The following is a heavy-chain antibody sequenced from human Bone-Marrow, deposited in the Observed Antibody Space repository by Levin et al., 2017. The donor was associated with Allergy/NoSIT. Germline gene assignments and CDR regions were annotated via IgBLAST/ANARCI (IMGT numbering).Heavy chain of an antibody. CDR1: GYIFSDFY. D-gene: IGHD6-19*01. Sequence: ASVKVSCQASGYIFSDFYIHWIRQARGQGLEWLGWINPKTGGTNYAPKFQGRVTMDTSFNTAYLDLRSLRPDDTAVYFCAKASQWLMPDHWGQGTMVTVSS. J-gene: IGHJ5*02. CDR3: AKASQWLMPDH. CDR2: INPKTGGT. V-gene: IGHV1-2*02.